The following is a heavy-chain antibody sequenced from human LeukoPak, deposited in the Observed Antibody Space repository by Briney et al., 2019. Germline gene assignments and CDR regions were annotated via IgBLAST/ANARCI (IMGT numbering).Heavy chain of an antibody. V-gene: IGHV1-2*02. CDR2: INPDSGGT. CDR3: ARATKVVSGQAAWFDP. J-gene: IGHJ5*02. Sequence: ASVKVSCEASGYTFTAYYIHWLRQAPRQGPEWMGWINPDSGGTNNAQKFQGRVTMTRDTSINAAYMQLSSLRSDDTALYYCARATKVVSGQAAWFDPWGQGTLVIVSS. D-gene: IGHD5/OR15-5a*01. CDR1: GYTFTAYY.